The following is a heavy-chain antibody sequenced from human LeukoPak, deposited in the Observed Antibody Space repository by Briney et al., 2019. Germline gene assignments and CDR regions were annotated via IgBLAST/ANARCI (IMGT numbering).Heavy chain of an antibody. Sequence: SETLSLTCTVSGGSISSYYWSWIRQPAGKGLEWIGRIYTSGSTNYNPSLKSRVTISVDTSKNQFSLKLSSVTAADTAVYYCARDRQEYCSGGSCPWYYYYYMDVWGKGTTVTISS. V-gene: IGHV4-4*07. CDR2: IYTSGST. J-gene: IGHJ6*03. CDR1: GGSISSYY. CDR3: ARDRQEYCSGGSCPWYYYYYMDV. D-gene: IGHD2-15*01.